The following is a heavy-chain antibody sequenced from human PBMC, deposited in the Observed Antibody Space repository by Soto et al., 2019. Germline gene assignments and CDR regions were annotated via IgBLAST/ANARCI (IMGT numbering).Heavy chain of an antibody. D-gene: IGHD2-15*01. CDR1: GYSFTNYY. CDR2: IYPGDSKT. V-gene: IGHV5-51*01. J-gene: IGHJ4*02. Sequence: GESLKISCKASGYSFTNYYIGWVRQLPGKGLECMAIIYPGDSKTEYSPSFQGQVTISVDKSINTAYLQWSSLKASDTAMYYWARNCCGGRQYWGQGTRVTVPS. CDR3: ARNCCGGRQY.